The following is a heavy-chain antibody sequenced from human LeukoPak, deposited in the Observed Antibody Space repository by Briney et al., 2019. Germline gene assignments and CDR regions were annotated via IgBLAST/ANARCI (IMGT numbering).Heavy chain of an antibody. CDR2: INPNSGGT. D-gene: IGHD3-22*01. CDR3: ARTKYDSSGYYYRY. J-gene: IGHJ4*02. CDR1: GYTFTGYY. V-gene: IGHV1-2*02. Sequence: VSVKVSCKASGYTFTGYYMHWVRQAPGQGLEWMGWINPNSGGTNYAQKFQGRVTMTRDTSISTAYMELSRLRSDDTAVYYCARTKYDSSGYYYRYWGQGTLVTVSS.